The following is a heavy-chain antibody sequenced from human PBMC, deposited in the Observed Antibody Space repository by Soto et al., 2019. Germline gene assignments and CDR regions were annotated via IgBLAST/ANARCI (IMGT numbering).Heavy chain of an antibody. J-gene: IGHJ3*02. CDR3: ARPKGYYYGSGDAFDI. Sequence: SVKVSCKASGGTFSSCTISWVRQAPGQGLEWMGRIIPILGIANYAQKFQGRVTITADKSTSTAYMELSSLRSEDTAVYYCARPKGYYYGSGDAFDIWGQGTMVTVSS. CDR1: GGTFSSCT. CDR2: IIPILGIA. D-gene: IGHD3-10*01. V-gene: IGHV1-69*02.